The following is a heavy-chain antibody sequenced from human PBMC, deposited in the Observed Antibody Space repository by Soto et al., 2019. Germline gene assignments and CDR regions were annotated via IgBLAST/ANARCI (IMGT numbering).Heavy chain of an antibody. Sequence: PSETLSLTCTVSGASISSYYWSWIRQPPGKGLEWIGYIFYSGSAKYNPSLRSRATISVDTSKTHFSLNLTSVTAADTAIYYCARDKGRYDSGMDVWGQGTTVT. CDR1: GASISSYY. CDR2: IFYSGSA. D-gene: IGHD3-9*01. J-gene: IGHJ6*02. CDR3: ARDKGRYDSGMDV. V-gene: IGHV4-59*01.